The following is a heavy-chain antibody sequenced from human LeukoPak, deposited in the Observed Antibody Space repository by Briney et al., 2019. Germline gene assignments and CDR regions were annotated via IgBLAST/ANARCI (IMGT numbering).Heavy chain of an antibody. CDR2: MNPNSGNT. Sequence: ASVKVSCKASGYTFTSYDINWVRQATGQGLEWMGWMNPNSGNTGYAQKFQGRVTMTRDTSTSTVYMELSSLRSEDTAVYYCARDKDYGDSGWFDPWGQGTLVTVSS. J-gene: IGHJ5*02. CDR1: GYTFTSYD. CDR3: ARDKDYGDSGWFDP. V-gene: IGHV1-8*02. D-gene: IGHD4-17*01.